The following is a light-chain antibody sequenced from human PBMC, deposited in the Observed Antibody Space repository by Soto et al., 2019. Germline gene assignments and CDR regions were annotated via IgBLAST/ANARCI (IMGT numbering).Light chain of an antibody. CDR3: AAWDVSLNGRV. CDR2: YDN. J-gene: IGLJ1*01. CDR1: NSNIGSNT. Sequence: QSVLTQPPSASGTPGQRVTISCSGSNSNIGSNTVNWYQQLPGTAPKLLIYYDNLRPSGVPDRISGSKSGTSASLAISGLQSDDEADYYCAAWDVSLNGRVFGTGTKLTVL. V-gene: IGLV1-44*01.